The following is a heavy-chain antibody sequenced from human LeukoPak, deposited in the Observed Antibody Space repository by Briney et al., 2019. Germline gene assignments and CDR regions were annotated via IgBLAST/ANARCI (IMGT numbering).Heavy chain of an antibody. V-gene: IGHV3-7*01. CDR1: GFTFSTYW. J-gene: IGHJ4*02. D-gene: IGHD6-13*01. CDR3: ARGRPTYSSSWYDYYFDY. Sequence: GGSLRLSCAASGFTFSTYWMSWVRQAPGKGLEWVANMNQDGSAKYYVDSVKGRFTISRDNAKNSLYLQMNSLRAEDTAVYYCARGRPTYSSSWYDYYFDYWGQGTLVTVSS. CDR2: MNQDGSAK.